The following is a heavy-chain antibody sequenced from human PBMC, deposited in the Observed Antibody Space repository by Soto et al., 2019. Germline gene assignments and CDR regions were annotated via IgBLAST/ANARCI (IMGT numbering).Heavy chain of an antibody. CDR3: AREYRSSWYNYYYYGMDV. Sequence: ASVKVSCKASGYTFTSYDINWVRQATGQGLEWMGWMNPNSGNTGYAQKFQGRVTMTRNTSISTAYMELSSLRSEDTAVYYCAREYRSSWYNYYYYGMDVWGQGTTVTVYS. D-gene: IGHD6-13*01. CDR1: GYTFTSYD. V-gene: IGHV1-8*01. J-gene: IGHJ6*02. CDR2: MNPNSGNT.